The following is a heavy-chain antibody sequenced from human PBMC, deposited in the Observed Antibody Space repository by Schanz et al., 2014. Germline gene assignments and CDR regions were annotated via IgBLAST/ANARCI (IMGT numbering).Heavy chain of an antibody. CDR3: TRLRRADPNCFDV. CDR1: GDTFSKYN. CDR2: IMPLRGIG. V-gene: IGHV1-69*02. J-gene: IGHJ6*02. D-gene: IGHD1-1*01. Sequence: QVQLVQSGPEVKKPGSSVKVSCQAFGDTFSKYNIMWVRQVPGQGLEWLGRIMPLRGIGNNAWKFQDRLTITADKSMNITYTELSSLGTEDTAVYYCTRLRRADPNCFDVWGQGTTVTVS.